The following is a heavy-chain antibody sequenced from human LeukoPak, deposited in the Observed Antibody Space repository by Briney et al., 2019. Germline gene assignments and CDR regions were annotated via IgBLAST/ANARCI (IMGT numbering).Heavy chain of an antibody. CDR3: ARDGLYCSSNTCFDY. V-gene: IGHV3-53*01. D-gene: IGHD2-2*01. J-gene: IGHJ4*02. Sequence: GGSLRLSCAASGFTVSSTYMSWVRQAPGEGLEWVSVIYSGDTTYYADSVKGRFTISRDNSKNTLYLQMNSLRAEDTAVYYCARDGLYCSSNTCFDYWGQGTLVTVSS. CDR2: IYSGDTT. CDR1: GFTVSSTY.